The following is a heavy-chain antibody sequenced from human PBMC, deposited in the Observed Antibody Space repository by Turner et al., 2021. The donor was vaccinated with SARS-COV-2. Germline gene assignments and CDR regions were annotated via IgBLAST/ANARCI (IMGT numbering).Heavy chain of an antibody. CDR3: ARGFDY. CDR2: IYYSGST. CDR1: GGAISRYY. V-gene: IGHV4-59*07. Sequence: QVPLQESGPELLNASDTLSLTCTVSGGAISRYYWSWIRQPPGKGLEWIGYIYYSGSTNHNPSLKSRVTISVDTSKNQFSLKLSSVTAADTAVYYCARGFDYWGQGTLVTVSS. J-gene: IGHJ4*02.